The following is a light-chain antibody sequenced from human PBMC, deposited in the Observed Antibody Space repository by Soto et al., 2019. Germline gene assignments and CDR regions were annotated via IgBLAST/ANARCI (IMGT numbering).Light chain of an antibody. V-gene: IGKV3-11*01. CDR2: DAS. Sequence: EIVLTQSPATLSLSPGERATLSCRASQSVSRHLAWYQQKPGQAPRLLIYDASNRATGIPARFSGSGSGTDFTLTISSLEPEDFAVYYCQHRSIWPVSFGQGTRLEIK. CDR3: QHRSIWPVS. J-gene: IGKJ5*01. CDR1: QSVSRH.